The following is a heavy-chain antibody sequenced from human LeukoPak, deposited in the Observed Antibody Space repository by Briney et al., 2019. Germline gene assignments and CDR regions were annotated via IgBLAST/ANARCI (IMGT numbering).Heavy chain of an antibody. CDR1: GGTFSSYA. CDR2: IIPIFGTA. J-gene: IGHJ6*04. D-gene: IGHD2-2*01. CDR3: ARASCSSTSCYYYYGMDV. V-gene: IGHV1-69*13. Sequence: SVKVSCKASGGTFSSYAISWVRQAPGRGLEWMGGIIPIFGTANYAQKFQGRVTITADESTSTAYMELSSLRSEDTAVYYCARASCSSTSCYYYYGMDVWGKGTTVTVSS.